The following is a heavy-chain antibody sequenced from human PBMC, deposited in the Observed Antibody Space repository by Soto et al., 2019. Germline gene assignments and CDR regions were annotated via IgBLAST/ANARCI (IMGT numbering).Heavy chain of an antibody. CDR3: ARGGLIPFWSGYYSFYYYYYMDV. V-gene: IGHV1-8*01. CDR1: GYTFTSYD. Sequence: ASVKVSCKASGYTFTSYDINWVRQATGQGLEWMGWMNPNSGNTGYAQKFQGRVTMTRNTSISTAYMELSSLRSEDTAVYYCARGGLIPFWSGYYSFYYYYYMDVWGKGTTVTVSS. J-gene: IGHJ6*03. D-gene: IGHD3-3*01. CDR2: MNPNSGNT.